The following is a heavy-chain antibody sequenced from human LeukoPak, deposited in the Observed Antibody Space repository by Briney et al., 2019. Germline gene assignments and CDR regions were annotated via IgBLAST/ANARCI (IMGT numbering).Heavy chain of an antibody. CDR1: EFTFSNYA. J-gene: IGHJ4*02. Sequence: GGSLRLSCAASEFTFSNYAMSWVRQAPGKGLEWVSGISGSEGRTDYADAVKGRFTISRDKSNNTLYLQMNSLRAEDTAVYYYAKRKYRTYPGGPEYWRQGTLVTVSS. CDR3: AKRKYRTYPGGPEY. V-gene: IGHV3-23*01. D-gene: IGHD3-16*01. CDR2: ISGSEGRT.